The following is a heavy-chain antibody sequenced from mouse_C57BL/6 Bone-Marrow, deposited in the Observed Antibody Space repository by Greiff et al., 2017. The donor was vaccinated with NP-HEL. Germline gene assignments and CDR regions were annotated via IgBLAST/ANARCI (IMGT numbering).Heavy chain of an antibody. CDR1: GYAFSSYW. CDR3: ARHYYGSSYGGFAY. Sequence: VQLQQSGAELVKPGASVKISCKASGYAFSSYWMNWVKQRPGKGLEWIGQIYPGDGDTNYNGKFKGKATLTADKSSSTAYMQLSSLTSEDSAVYFCARHYYGSSYGGFAYWGQGTLVTVSA. D-gene: IGHD1-1*01. CDR2: IYPGDGDT. V-gene: IGHV1-80*01. J-gene: IGHJ3*01.